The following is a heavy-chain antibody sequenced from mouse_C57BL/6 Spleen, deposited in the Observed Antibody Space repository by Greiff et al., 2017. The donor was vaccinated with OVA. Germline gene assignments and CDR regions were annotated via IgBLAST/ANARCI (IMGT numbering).Heavy chain of an antibody. Sequence: EVKLVESGPGLVKPSQSLSLTCSVTGYSITSGYYWNWIRQFPGNKLEWMGYISYDGSNNYNPSLKNRISITRDTSKNQFFLKLNSVTTEDTATYYCARAVYYDYDDYYAMDYWGQGTSVTVSS. CDR2: ISYDGSN. J-gene: IGHJ4*01. CDR3: ARAVYYDYDDYYAMDY. D-gene: IGHD2-4*01. V-gene: IGHV3-6*01. CDR1: GYSITSGYY.